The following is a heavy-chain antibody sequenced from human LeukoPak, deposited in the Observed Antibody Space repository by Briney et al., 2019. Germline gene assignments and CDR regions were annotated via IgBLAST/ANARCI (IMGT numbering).Heavy chain of an antibody. CDR3: AKGSPTVTKYYFDY. CDR2: ISWNSGSI. V-gene: IGHV3-9*01. J-gene: IGHJ4*02. Sequence: QSGGSLRLSCAASGFTFDDYAMHWVRQAPGKGLEWVSAISWNSGSIGYADSVKCRFTISRDNAKNSLYLQMNSLRAEDTALYYCAKGSPTVTKYYFDYWGQGTLVTVSS. CDR1: GFTFDDYA. D-gene: IGHD4-17*01.